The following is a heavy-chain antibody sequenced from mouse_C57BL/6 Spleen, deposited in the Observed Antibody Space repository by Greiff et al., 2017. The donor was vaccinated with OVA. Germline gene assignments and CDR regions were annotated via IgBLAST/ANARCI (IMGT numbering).Heavy chain of an antibody. V-gene: IGHV1-19*01. J-gene: IGHJ4*01. Sequence: EVQLQQSGPVLVKPGASVKMSCKASGYTFTDYYMNWVKQSHGKSLEWIGVINPYNGGTSYNQKFKGKATLTVDKSSSTAYMELNSLTSEDSAVYYCARSHYGSSPYYYAMDYWGQGTSVTVSS. D-gene: IGHD1-1*01. CDR1: GYTFTDYY. CDR3: ARSHYGSSPYYYAMDY. CDR2: INPYNGGT.